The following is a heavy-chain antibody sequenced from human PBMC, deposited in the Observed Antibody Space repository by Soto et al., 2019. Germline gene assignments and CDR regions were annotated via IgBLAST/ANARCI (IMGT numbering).Heavy chain of an antibody. V-gene: IGHV2-5*02. CDR2: IYWDDDK. CDR3: AHRPPGYGSGGSCYTYYFDY. D-gene: IGHD2-15*01. J-gene: IGHJ4*02. CDR1: GFSLSTSGVG. Sequence: QITLKESGPTLVKPTQTLTLTCTFSGFSLSTSGVGVGWIRQPPGKALEWLALIYWDDDKRYSPSLKSTLTITKDNSKGHVVLTMTSMDPVDTATYYCAHRPPGYGSGGSCYTYYFDYWGQGTLVTVSS.